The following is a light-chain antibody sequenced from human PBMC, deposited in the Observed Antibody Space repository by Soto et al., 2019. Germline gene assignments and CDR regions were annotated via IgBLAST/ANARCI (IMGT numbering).Light chain of an antibody. CDR3: QQYGSSPRT. CDR2: GAS. CDR1: QSVSSR. J-gene: IGKJ1*01. V-gene: IGKV3-15*01. Sequence: EIVMTQSPATLSVSPGERVTLSCRASQSVSSRLAWYQQKPGQSPRLLIYGASTRATGIPARFSGSGSGTEFTLTISSLQSEDFAVYYCQQYGSSPRTFGQGTKVDI.